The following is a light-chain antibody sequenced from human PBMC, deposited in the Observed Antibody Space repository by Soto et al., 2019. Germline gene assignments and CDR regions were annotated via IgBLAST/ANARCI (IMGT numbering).Light chain of an antibody. V-gene: IGKV3-11*01. CDR1: QSVSSY. Sequence: EIVLTQSPATLSLSPGERATLSCRASQSVSSYLAWYQQKPGQAPRLLIYDASNRATGIPARFSGSGSGTDFTLTISSLETEDFEVYYCQQRSNWPQLTFGGGTKVEIK. J-gene: IGKJ4*01. CDR2: DAS. CDR3: QQRSNWPQLT.